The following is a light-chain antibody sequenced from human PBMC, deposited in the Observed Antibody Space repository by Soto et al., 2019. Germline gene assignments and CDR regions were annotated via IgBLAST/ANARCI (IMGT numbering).Light chain of an antibody. J-gene: IGKJ2*01. CDR3: QQYGSSPKYT. CDR2: GAS. V-gene: IGKV3-20*01. Sequence: EIVLTQSPGTLSLSPGERATLSCRASQSVSSSYLAWYQQKPGQAPRLLIYGASSRATGIPDRFSGSGSGTDVTLTISRLEPEDFAVYYFQQYGSSPKYTFGQGTKLEIK. CDR1: QSVSSSY.